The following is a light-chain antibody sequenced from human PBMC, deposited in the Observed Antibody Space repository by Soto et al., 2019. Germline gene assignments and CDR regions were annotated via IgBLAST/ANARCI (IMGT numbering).Light chain of an antibody. CDR2: AAS. Sequence: DIQMTQSPSSLSASVVDRVTITFQASQDISNYLNWYQQKPGKAPKLLIYAASNLERGVPSRFSGSGSGTDFTFTISSLQPEDIATYYCQQYDNLPRTFGQGTKVDIK. V-gene: IGKV1-33*01. CDR1: QDISNY. J-gene: IGKJ1*01. CDR3: QQYDNLPRT.